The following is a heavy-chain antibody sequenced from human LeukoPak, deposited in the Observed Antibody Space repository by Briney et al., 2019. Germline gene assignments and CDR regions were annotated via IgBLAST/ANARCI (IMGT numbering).Heavy chain of an antibody. CDR3: ARGAFNYYDSIGYSNDAFDI. CDR2: ISYSGST. CDR1: GVSISSGGHY. V-gene: IGHV4-31*03. Sequence: SQTLSLTCTVSGVSISSGGHYWSWIRQHPGKGLEWIAYISYSGSTYYNPSLKSRIIISVDTSKNRFSLKLSSVTAADTAVYFCARGAFNYYDSIGYSNDAFDIWGQGTMVTVSS. J-gene: IGHJ3*02. D-gene: IGHD3-22*01.